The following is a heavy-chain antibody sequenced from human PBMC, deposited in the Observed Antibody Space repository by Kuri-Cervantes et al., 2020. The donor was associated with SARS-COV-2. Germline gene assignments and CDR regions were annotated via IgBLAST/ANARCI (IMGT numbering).Heavy chain of an antibody. V-gene: IGHV3-64*01. Sequence: GESLKISCAASGFTFRSYAMHWVRQAPGKGLEYVSGIRSNGGNTNYANSVKGRFTMSRDNSKNTLFLQMNNLRVEDTAVYYCARERDRRPRDYFDYWGQGTLVTVSS. J-gene: IGHJ4*02. D-gene: IGHD3-10*01. CDR3: ARERDRRPRDYFDY. CDR1: GFTFRSYA. CDR2: IRSNGGNT.